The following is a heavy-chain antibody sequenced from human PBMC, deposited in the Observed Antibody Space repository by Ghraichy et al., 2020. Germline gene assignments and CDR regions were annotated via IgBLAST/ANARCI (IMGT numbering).Heavy chain of an antibody. D-gene: IGHD3-16*02. Sequence: SLRLSCAASGFTFDDYAMHWVRQAPGKGLEWVSGISWNSGSIGYADSVKGRVTISRDNAKNSLYLQMNSLRAEDTALYYCAKIQPSDYVWGSYRYNERYFDYWGQGTLATVSS. CDR2: ISWNSGSI. CDR3: AKIQPSDYVWGSYRYNERYFDY. J-gene: IGHJ4*02. V-gene: IGHV3-9*01. CDR1: GFTFDDYA.